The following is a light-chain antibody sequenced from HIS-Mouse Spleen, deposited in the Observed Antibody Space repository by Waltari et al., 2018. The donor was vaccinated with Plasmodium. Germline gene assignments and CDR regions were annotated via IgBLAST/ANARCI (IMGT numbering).Light chain of an antibody. CDR3: QAWDSSTVV. Sequence: SYELTQPPSVSVSPGQTASITCSGDKWGDKYACWYQQKPGQSPVLVIYQDSKRPSGIPERFPGSNSGNTATLTISGTQAMDEADYYCQAWDSSTVVFGGGTKLTVL. V-gene: IGLV3-1*01. CDR1: KWGDKY. J-gene: IGLJ2*01. CDR2: QDS.